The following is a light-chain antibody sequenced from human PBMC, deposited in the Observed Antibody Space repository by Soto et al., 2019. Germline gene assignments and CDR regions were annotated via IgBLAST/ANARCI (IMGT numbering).Light chain of an antibody. J-gene: IGKJ3*01. CDR2: GAS. V-gene: IGKV3-20*01. CDR3: PHYCRF. CDR1: QSLASGY. Sequence: SVLTQSPGTLSLSPGERATLSCRASQSLASGYLAWYQQRPGQAPRLLIHGASSRATCIPDRFSGSGSGTDFTLTISRLEPEDFAVYYCPHYCRFFGPGTTVVIK.